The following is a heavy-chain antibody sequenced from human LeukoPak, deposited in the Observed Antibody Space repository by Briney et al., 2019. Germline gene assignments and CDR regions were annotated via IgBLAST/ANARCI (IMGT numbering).Heavy chain of an antibody. V-gene: IGHV3-74*01. J-gene: IGHJ5*02. CDR1: GFTFSSYW. Sequence: GGSLRLSCAAFGFTFSSYWMHWVRQAPGKGLVWVSRINSDGSSTSYADSVKGRFTISRDNAKNTLYLQMNSLRAEDTAVYYCARDHGGWGSYPYNWFDPWGQGTLVTVSS. CDR2: INSDGSST. D-gene: IGHD3-10*01. CDR3: ARDHGGWGSYPYNWFDP.